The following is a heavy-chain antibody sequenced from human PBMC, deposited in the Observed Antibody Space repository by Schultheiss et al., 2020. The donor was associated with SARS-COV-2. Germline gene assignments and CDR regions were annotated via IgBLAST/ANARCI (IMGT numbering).Heavy chain of an antibody. V-gene: IGHV3-21*01. J-gene: IGHJ6*02. CDR1: GFTFSSYA. D-gene: IGHD6-13*01. CDR3: AILAAAGFYYYYGMDV. CDR2: ISSSSSYI. Sequence: GESLKISCAASGFTFSSYAMHWVRQAPGKGLEWVSSISSSSSYIYYADSVKGRFTISRDNAKNSLYLQMNSLRAEDTAVYYCAILAAAGFYYYYGMDVWGQGTTVTVSS.